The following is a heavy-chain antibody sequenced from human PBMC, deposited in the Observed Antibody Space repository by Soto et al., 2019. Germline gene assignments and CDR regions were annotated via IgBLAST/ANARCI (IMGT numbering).Heavy chain of an antibody. CDR2: ISGSGGST. J-gene: IGHJ4*02. CDR3: AKGLIKAQLIDY. Sequence: EVQLLESGGGLVQPGGSLRLSCAASGFTFSSYAMSWVRQAPGKGLEWVSAISGSGGSTYYADSVKGRFTISRDNSKNTLYLQMNSLGAEDTAVYYCAKGLIKAQLIDYWGQGTLVTVSS. CDR1: GFTFSSYA. V-gene: IGHV3-23*01. D-gene: IGHD6-13*01.